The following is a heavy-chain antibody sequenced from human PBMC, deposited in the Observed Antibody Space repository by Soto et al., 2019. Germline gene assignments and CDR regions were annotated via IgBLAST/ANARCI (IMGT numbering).Heavy chain of an antibody. D-gene: IGHD3-10*01. J-gene: IGHJ5*02. V-gene: IGHV3-11*05. Sequence: QVQLVESGGGLVKPGESLRLSCAASGFTFSDYYMNWIRQAPGKGLEWVSYISSSGSYTNYADSVKGRFTITRDNAKNSLYLQMNSLRADDTAVYYCARDHYGPGWFDPWGQGTLVTVSS. CDR1: GFTFSDYY. CDR2: ISSSGSYT. CDR3: ARDHYGPGWFDP.